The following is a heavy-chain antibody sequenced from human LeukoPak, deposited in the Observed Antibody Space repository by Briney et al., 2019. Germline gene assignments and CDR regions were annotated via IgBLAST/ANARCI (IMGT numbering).Heavy chain of an antibody. D-gene: IGHD6-13*01. CDR3: ATGVHGIAAAGDYYFDY. CDR2: IYHSGST. CDR1: GYSISSGYY. Sequence: ASETLSLTCTVSGYSISSGYYWGWIRQPPGKGLAWIGSIYHSGSTYYNPSLKSRVTISVDTSKNQFSLKLSSVTAADTAVYYCATGVHGIAAAGDYYFDYWGQGTLVTVSS. V-gene: IGHV4-38-2*02. J-gene: IGHJ4*02.